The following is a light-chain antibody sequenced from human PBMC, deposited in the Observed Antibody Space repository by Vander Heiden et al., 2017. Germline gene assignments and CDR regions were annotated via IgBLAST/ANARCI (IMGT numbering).Light chain of an antibody. V-gene: IGLV2-14*03. CDR2: DVT. Sequence: QSALTHPASVSGSPRQSITISCAGTSSDVGNDNDVSWYQQHPGKAPKLVIYDVTNRPSGVSNRFSGAKSGNTASLTISGLQPEDEADYYCSSYTTSSTQVFGTGTKVTVL. CDR1: SSDVGNDND. CDR3: SSYTTSSTQV. J-gene: IGLJ1*01.